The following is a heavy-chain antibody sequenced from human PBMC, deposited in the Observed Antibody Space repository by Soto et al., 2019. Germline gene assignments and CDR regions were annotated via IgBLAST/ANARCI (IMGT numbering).Heavy chain of an antibody. V-gene: IGHV3-33*01. CDR1: GFTFSSYG. CDR3: ARDSGLCSGGSCYSDYYYGMDV. J-gene: IGHJ6*02. Sequence: GGSLRLSCAASGFTFSSYGMHWVRQAPGKGLEWVAVIWYDGSNKYYADSVKGRFTISGDNSKNTLYLQMNSLRAEDTAVYYCARDSGLCSGGSCYSDYYYGMDVWGQGTTVTVSS. CDR2: IWYDGSNK. D-gene: IGHD2-15*01.